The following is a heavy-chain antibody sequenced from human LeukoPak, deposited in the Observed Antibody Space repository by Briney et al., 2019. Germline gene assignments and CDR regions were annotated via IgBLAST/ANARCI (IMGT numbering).Heavy chain of an antibody. CDR3: AREDSTRSGVRELDY. Sequence: GGSLRLSCAASGFTFSSYWMSWVRQAPGKGLEWVANIKQDGSEKYYVDSVRGRFTISRENAKNSLYLQMNSLTVGDTAVYYCAREDSTRSGVRELDYWGQGILVTVSS. D-gene: IGHD3-10*01. CDR1: GFTFSSYW. V-gene: IGHV3-7*01. J-gene: IGHJ4*02. CDR2: IKQDGSEK.